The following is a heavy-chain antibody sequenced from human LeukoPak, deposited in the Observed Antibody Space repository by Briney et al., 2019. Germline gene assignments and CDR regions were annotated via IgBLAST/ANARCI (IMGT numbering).Heavy chain of an antibody. CDR2: IIPIFGTA. CDR1: GGTFSSYA. Sequence: SAKVSCKASGGTFSSYAISWVRQAPGQGLEWMGGIIPIFGTANYAQKFQGRVTITADESTSTAYMELSSLRSEDTAVYYCARGKGFGVYYYGMDVWGQGTTVTVSS. D-gene: IGHD3-10*01. V-gene: IGHV1-69*01. J-gene: IGHJ6*02. CDR3: ARGKGFGVYYYGMDV.